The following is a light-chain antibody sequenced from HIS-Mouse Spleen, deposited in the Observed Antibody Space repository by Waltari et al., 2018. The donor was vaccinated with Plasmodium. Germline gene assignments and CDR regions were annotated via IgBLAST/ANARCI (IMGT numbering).Light chain of an antibody. J-gene: IGKJ4*01. V-gene: IGKV3-20*01. CDR3: QKYGSSPLT. CDR1: QSVSSSY. Sequence: EIVLTQSPGTLSLSPGERATLSCRASQSVSSSYLAWYQQKPGQAPRLLIYGASSRAPGIPDGFSGSGSGTDFTLTISRLEPEDFAVYYCQKYGSSPLTFGGGTKVEIK. CDR2: GAS.